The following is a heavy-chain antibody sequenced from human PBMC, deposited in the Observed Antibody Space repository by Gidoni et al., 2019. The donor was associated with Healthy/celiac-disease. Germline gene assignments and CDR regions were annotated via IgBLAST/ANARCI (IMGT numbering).Heavy chain of an antibody. CDR3: ARDEVAAAGNYYYYGMDV. CDR2: ISSSSSYI. CDR1: GLTFGSES. Sequence: EVQLVESGGGLVKRGVCLGLGCAAAGLTFGSESMNWVRQAPGKGLEWVSSISSSSSYIYYADSVKGRFTISRDNAKNSLYLQMNSLRAEDTAVYYCARDEVAAAGNYYYYGMDVWGQGTTVTVSS. J-gene: IGHJ6*02. D-gene: IGHD6-13*01. V-gene: IGHV3-21*01.